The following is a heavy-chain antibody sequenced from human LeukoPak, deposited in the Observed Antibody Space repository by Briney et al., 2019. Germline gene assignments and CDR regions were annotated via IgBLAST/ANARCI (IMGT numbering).Heavy chain of an antibody. J-gene: IGHJ6*03. CDR2: IYYSGST. CDR3: ARVRPYYYYYMDV. V-gene: IGHV4-39*07. CDR1: GGSISSSSYY. Sequence: PSETLSLTCTVSGGSISSSSYYWGWIRQPPGKGLEWIGSIYYSGSTYYNPSLKSRVTISVDPSKNQFSLQLSSVTAADTAVYYCARVRPYYYYYMDVWGKGTTVTVSS.